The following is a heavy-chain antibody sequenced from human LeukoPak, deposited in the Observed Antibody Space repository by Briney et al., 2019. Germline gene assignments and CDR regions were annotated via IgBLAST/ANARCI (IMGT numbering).Heavy chain of an antibody. J-gene: IGHJ6*02. CDR3: ARVNYDFWSGYPGGMDV. CDR1: GGSISSYY. D-gene: IGHD3-3*01. CDR2: IYYSGST. Sequence: SETLSLTCTVSGGSISSYYWSWIRQPPGKGLKWIGYIYYSGSTNYNPSLKSRVTISVDTSKNQFSLKLSSVTAADTAVYYCARVNYDFWSGYPGGMDVWGQGTTVTVSS. V-gene: IGHV4-59*01.